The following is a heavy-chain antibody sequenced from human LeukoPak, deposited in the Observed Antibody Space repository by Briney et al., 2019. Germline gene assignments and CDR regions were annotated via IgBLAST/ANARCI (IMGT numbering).Heavy chain of an antibody. D-gene: IGHD5-24*01. CDR2: ISSSSRYI. CDR3: ARSDWGMATIPRINWYFDL. J-gene: IGHJ2*01. CDR1: GFTFSSYG. Sequence: GGSLRLSCTASGFTFSSYGMNWVRQAPGKGLQWVSSISSSSRYIFYTDSLKGRFTISRDNAKNSLYLQMNSLRVEDTAVYYCARSDWGMATIPRINWYFDLWGRGTLVTVSS. V-gene: IGHV3-21*01.